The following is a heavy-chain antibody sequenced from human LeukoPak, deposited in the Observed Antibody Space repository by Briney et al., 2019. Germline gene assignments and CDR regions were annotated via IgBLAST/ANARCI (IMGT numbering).Heavy chain of an antibody. Sequence: SETLSLTCAVYGGSFSGNYWSWIRQPPGKGLEWIGEINHSGSTNYNPSLKSRVTISVDTSKNQFSLKLSSVTAADTAVYYCARSSSWYAFDIWGQGTMVTVSS. D-gene: IGHD6-13*01. V-gene: IGHV4-34*01. CDR1: GGSFSGNY. J-gene: IGHJ3*02. CDR3: ARSSSWYAFDI. CDR2: INHSGST.